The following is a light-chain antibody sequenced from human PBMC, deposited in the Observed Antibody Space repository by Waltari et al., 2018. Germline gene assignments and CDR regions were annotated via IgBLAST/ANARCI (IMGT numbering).Light chain of an antibody. V-gene: IGKV3-11*01. Sequence: EIVLTQSPATLSLSPGERATLSCRASQSVSSYLAWYQQKPGQAPRLLIYDASNRATGIAARFSGSGSGTDFTLTISSREPEDSAVYYCQQRSNWPPITFGEGTRLEIK. CDR1: QSVSSY. CDR3: QQRSNWPPIT. J-gene: IGKJ5*01. CDR2: DAS.